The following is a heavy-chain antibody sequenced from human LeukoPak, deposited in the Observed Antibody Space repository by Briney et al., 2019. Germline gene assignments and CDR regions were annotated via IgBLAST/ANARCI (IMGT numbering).Heavy chain of an antibody. CDR1: GFTVNKHW. J-gene: IGHJ3*02. CDR2: INTDGSRT. CDR3: TRVSAIWYYAFDM. Sequence: GGSLRLSCAASGFTVNKHWIHWVRQAPGKGLVWVSRINTDGSRTDYADSVKGGFTISRDNAKNTLYLQMNSLRAEDTAVYYCTRVSAIWYYAFDMWGQGTMVTVSS. V-gene: IGHV3-74*01. D-gene: IGHD2-8*01.